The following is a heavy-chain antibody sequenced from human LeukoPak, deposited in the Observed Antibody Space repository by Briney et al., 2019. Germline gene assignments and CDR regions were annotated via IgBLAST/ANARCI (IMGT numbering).Heavy chain of an antibody. D-gene: IGHD6-13*01. Sequence: GEPLQISCKGSGYSFTTFWIGWVRQLPGKGLEWMGLIYPGDSDTRYSPSFQGQVTISADKSISTAYLQWSSLEASDTAMYYCARTSIPAPGTFDYWGQGTLVTVSS. V-gene: IGHV5-51*01. J-gene: IGHJ4*02. CDR2: IYPGDSDT. CDR3: ARTSIPAPGTFDY. CDR1: GYSFTTFW.